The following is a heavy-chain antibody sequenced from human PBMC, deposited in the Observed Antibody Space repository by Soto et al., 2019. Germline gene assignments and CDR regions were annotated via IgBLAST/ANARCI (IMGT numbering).Heavy chain of an antibody. CDR1: GGTFNSYA. J-gene: IGHJ4*02. CDR2: IVPIFGTT. CDR3: ARTDNYDILTGYSN. D-gene: IGHD3-9*01. V-gene: IGHV1-69*06. Sequence: QVQLVQSGAEVKKPGSSVKVSCKASGGTFNSYAISGMRQATGQGLEWMGGIVPIFGTTAYEQRSQGRVTITADKSTSTAYLDLSRLRSEDTAVYYCARTDNYDILTGYSNWGQGTLVTVSS.